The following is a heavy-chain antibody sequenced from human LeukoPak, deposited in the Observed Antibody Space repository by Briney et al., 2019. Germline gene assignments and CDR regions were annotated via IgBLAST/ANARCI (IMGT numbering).Heavy chain of an antibody. CDR3: ARDKRKGTVGSTKSYFDY. J-gene: IGHJ4*02. CDR1: GFTFSSYS. CDR2: ISSSVTTV. D-gene: IGHD1-26*01. Sequence: HPGGSLRLSCAASGFTFSSYSMNWVRQAPGKGLEWVSYISSSVTTVYYADSVRGRFTLSRDNAKNSVSLQMNSLRAEDTAVYYCARDKRKGTVGSTKSYFDYWGQGTLVTVSS. V-gene: IGHV3-48*04.